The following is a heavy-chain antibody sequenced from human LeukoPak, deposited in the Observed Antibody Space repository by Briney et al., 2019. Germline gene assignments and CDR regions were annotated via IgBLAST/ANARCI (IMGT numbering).Heavy chain of an antibody. Sequence: ASVKVSCKASGCTFNRHSIIWVRQAPGQGLEWMGWISAWNGDTSYAQKIQGRVTMTTDTSTSTAYMELRSLRFDDTAIYYCARDPSNTGGSYFYMDVWGKGTTVTVSS. CDR1: GCTFNRHS. CDR2: ISAWNGDT. CDR3: ARDPSNTGGSYFYMDV. V-gene: IGHV1-18*04. D-gene: IGHD2-8*01. J-gene: IGHJ6*03.